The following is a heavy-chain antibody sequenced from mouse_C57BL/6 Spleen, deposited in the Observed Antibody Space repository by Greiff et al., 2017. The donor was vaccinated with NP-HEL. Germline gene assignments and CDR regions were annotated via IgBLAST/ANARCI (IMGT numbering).Heavy chain of an antibody. D-gene: IGHD2-4*01. Sequence: EGQRKQAGPELVKPGASVKISCKASGYTFTDYYMNWVKQSHGKSLEWIGDINPNNGGTSYNQKFKGKATLTVDKSSSTAYMELRSLTSEDSAVYYCARMSDYDVAYWGQGTLVTVSA. CDR3: ARMSDYDVAY. CDR2: INPNNGGT. J-gene: IGHJ3*01. V-gene: IGHV1-26*01. CDR1: GYTFTDYY.